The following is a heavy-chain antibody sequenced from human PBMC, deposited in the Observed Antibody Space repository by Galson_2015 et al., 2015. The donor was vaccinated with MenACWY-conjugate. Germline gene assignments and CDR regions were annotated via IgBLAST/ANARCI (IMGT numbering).Heavy chain of an antibody. J-gene: IGHJ4*02. CDR3: ARDGNGSYAVDY. CDR2: ISDGGSST. D-gene: IGHD5-24*01. CDR1: GFTFSSYT. Sequence: SLRLSCAASGFTFSSYTMHWVRQAPGKGLEWVSDISDGGSSTWYADSVKGRFTISRDNSKNTLDLQMNSLRAEDTAVYYCARDGNGSYAVDYCGQGTLVTVSS. V-gene: IGHV3-30*04.